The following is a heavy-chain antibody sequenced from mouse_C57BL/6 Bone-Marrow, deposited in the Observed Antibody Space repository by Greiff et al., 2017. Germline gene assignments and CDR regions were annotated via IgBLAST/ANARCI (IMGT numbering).Heavy chain of an antibody. CDR3: ARGMMVTTGAWFAY. J-gene: IGHJ3*01. CDR2: IWSGGST. D-gene: IGHD2-3*01. CDR1: GFSLTSYG. Sequence: QVQLQQSGPGLVPPSQSLSITCTVSGFSLTSYGVHWVRQSPGKGLEWLGVIWSGGSTDYNAAFISRLSISKDNSKSQVFFKMNSLHADDTARYYCARGMMVTTGAWFAYWGQGTLVTVSA. V-gene: IGHV2-2*01.